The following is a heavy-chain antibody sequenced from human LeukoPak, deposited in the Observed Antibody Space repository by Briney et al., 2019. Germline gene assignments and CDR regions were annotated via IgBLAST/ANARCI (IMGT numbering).Heavy chain of an antibody. CDR1: GGTFSSYA. J-gene: IGHJ4*02. CDR3: HIVVVIKGTGY. CDR2: IIPIFGTA. V-gene: IGHV1-69*05. D-gene: IGHD3-22*01. Sequence: ASVKVSCKASGGTFSSYAISWVRQAPGQGLEWMGGIIPIFGTANYAQKFQGRVTITTDESTSTAYMELSSLRSEDTAVYYRHIVVVIKGTGYWGQGTLVTVSS.